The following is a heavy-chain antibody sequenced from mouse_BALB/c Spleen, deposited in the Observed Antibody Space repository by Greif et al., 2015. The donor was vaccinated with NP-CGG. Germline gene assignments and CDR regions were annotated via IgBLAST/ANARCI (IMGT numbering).Heavy chain of an antibody. CDR1: GFNIKDTY. Sequence: EVKLMESGAELVKPGASVKLSCTASGFNIKDTYMHWVKQRPEQGLEWIGRIDPANGNTKYDPKFQGKATITADTSSNTAYLQLSSLTSEDTAVYYCARGDYYFDYWGQGTTLTVSS. CDR2: IDPANGNT. V-gene: IGHV14-3*02. D-gene: IGHD3-3*01. CDR3: ARGDYYFDY. J-gene: IGHJ2*01.